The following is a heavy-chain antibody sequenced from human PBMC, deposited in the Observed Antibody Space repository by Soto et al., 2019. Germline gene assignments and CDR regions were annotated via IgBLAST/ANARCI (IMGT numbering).Heavy chain of an antibody. J-gene: IGHJ5*02. V-gene: IGHV5-51*01. CDR1: GYSFTSYW. CDR3: ARGYCTTNICDPWFDP. CDR2: IYPGDSDT. D-gene: IGHD2-8*01. Sequence: LKISCTGVGYSFTSYWIGWVRQMPGKGLGWVGIIYPGDSDTRYSPSFQGQVTISADKSISTVYLQWSSLKASDTAMYYCARGYCTTNICDPWFDPWGQGTLVTVSS.